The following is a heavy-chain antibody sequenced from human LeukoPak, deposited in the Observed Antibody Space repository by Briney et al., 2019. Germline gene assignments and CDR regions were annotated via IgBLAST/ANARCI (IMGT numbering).Heavy chain of an antibody. Sequence: SETLSLTCTVSGGSISSHYWSWIRQPPGKGLEWIGYIYNSGSTNYNPSRKSRVTISLDTSKNQFSLHLTSVTAADTAVYFCARDDYGVFDAFDVWGQGTVVTVSS. CDR2: IYNSGST. V-gene: IGHV4-59*08. CDR1: GGSISSHY. J-gene: IGHJ3*01. D-gene: IGHD3-16*01. CDR3: ARDDYGVFDAFDV.